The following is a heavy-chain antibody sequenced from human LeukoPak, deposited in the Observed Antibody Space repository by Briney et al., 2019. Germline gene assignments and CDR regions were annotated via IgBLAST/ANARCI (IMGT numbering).Heavy chain of an antibody. J-gene: IGHJ5*02. CDR1: GGSISSSSYY. CDR2: IYYSGST. V-gene: IGHV4-39*07. D-gene: IGHD6-19*01. Sequence: ETLSLTCTVSGGSISSSSYYWGWIRQPPGKGLEWIGSIYYSGSTYYNPSLKSRVTISVDKSKNQFSLKLSSVTAADTAVYYCARGSNIAVAGNWFDPWGQGTLVTVSS. CDR3: ARGSNIAVAGNWFDP.